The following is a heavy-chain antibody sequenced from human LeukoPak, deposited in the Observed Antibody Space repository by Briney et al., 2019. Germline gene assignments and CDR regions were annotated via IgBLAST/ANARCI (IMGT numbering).Heavy chain of an antibody. J-gene: IGHJ4*02. CDR1: AFAFSGYA. D-gene: IGHD3-22*01. CDR2: VSSSGELT. Sequence: GGSLRLSCAASAFAFSGYAMSWVRQAPGKGLEWVSSVSSSGELTYYADSVKGRFTISRGNSKDTLYLQMNSLRAEDTAVYYCAKDRPNYYESNGHYYRRNGDYWGQGTLVTVSS. V-gene: IGHV3-23*01. CDR3: AKDRPNYYESNGHYYRRNGDY.